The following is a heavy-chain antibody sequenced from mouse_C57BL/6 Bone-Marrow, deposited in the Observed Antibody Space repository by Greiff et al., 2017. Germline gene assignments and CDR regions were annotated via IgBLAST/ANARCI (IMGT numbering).Heavy chain of an antibody. CDR3: AIGCDYFDY. CDR2: IHPSDSDT. D-gene: IGHD3-3*01. J-gene: IGHJ2*01. CDR1: GYTFTSYW. Sequence: QVQLQQPGAELVKPGASVKVSCKASGYTFTSYWMHWVKQRPGQGLEWIGRIHPSDSDTNYNQKFKGKATLTVDKASSTAYMQLSSLTSEDAAFCFCAIGCDYFDYWGQGTTLTVSS. V-gene: IGHV1-74*01.